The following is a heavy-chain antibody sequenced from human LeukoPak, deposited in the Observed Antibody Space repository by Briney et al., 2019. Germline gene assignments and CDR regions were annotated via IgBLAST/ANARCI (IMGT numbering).Heavy chain of an antibody. CDR3: ARDGAVAGRYWYFDL. CDR1: GGSFSGYY. CDR2: INHSGST. D-gene: IGHD6-19*01. Sequence: SETLSLTCAVYGGSFSGYYWSWIRQPPGKGLEWIGEINHSGSTNYNPSLKSRVTISVDTSKNQFSLELSSMTAADTAVYYCARDGAVAGRYWYFDLWGRGALVTVSS. J-gene: IGHJ2*01. V-gene: IGHV4-34*01.